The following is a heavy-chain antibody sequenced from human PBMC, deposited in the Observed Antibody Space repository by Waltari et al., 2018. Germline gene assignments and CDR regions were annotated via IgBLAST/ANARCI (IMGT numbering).Heavy chain of an antibody. CDR2: IKQDGSEK. D-gene: IGHD5-12*01. CDR1: GFTFLRPW. V-gene: IGHV3-7*04. Sequence: EVQLVESGGGLVQPGGSLRLSCAASGFTFLRPWMRWVRQAPGKGLQWVANIKQDGSEKYYVDSVKGRFTISRDNAKNSLYLQMNSLRGEDTAVYYCARSDGGGYDFSYWGQGTLVTVSS. CDR3: ARSDGGGYDFSY. J-gene: IGHJ4*02.